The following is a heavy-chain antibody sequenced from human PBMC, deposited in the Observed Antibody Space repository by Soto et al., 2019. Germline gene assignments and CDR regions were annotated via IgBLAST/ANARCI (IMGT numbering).Heavy chain of an antibody. CDR3: ARIDIVSGGYKDYYYMDV. CDR2: ISSSSSYI. Sequence: GGSLRLSCAASGFTFSSYSMNWVRQAPGKGLEWVSSISSSSSYIYYADSVKGRFTISRDNAKNSLYLQMNSLRAEDTAVYYCARIDIVSGGYKDYYYMDVWGKGTTVTVSS. CDR1: GFTFSSYS. D-gene: IGHD3-10*01. V-gene: IGHV3-21*01. J-gene: IGHJ6*03.